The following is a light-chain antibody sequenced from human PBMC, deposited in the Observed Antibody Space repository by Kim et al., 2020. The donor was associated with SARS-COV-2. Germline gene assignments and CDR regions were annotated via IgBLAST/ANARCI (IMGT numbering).Light chain of an antibody. CDR1: SSNVGAGYD. J-gene: IGLJ1*01. V-gene: IGLV1-40*01. Sequence: QSVTIACTASSSNVGAGYDVHWYQQFPGAAPKFLISGNDNRPSGVPDRFSGSKSGTSASLAITGLQPEDEADYYCQSYDNSLSGYVFGTGTKVTVL. CDR3: QSYDNSLSGYV. CDR2: GND.